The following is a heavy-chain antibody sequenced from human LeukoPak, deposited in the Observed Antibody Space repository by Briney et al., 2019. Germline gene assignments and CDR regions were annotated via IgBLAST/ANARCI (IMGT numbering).Heavy chain of an antibody. V-gene: IGHV6-1*01. CDR3: ARGKNNAFDY. D-gene: IGHD2/OR15-2a*01. CDR2: TYYRPRWYN. CDR1: GDXVSSTNGVA. Sequence: SHTLSLTCAISGDXVSSTNGVAWNWIRQSPSRGLEWLGRTYYRPRWYNDYAESVKSRIIVNPDTSKSQFSLQLNSATPEDTAVYYCARGKNNAFDYWGQGTLVTVSS. J-gene: IGHJ4*02.